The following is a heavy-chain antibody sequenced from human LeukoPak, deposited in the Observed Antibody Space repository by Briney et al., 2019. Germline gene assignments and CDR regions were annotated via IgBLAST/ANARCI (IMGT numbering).Heavy chain of an antibody. J-gene: IGHJ1*01. D-gene: IGHD1-14*01. CDR3: ARLAEGATGDFQH. V-gene: IGHV4-39*07. Sequence: SETLSLTCTVSGGSISSSSYYWGWIRQPPGKGLEWIGSIYYSGSTYYNPSLQSRVTISVDTSKNQFSLKLSSVSAADTAVYYCARLAEGATGDFQHWGQGTLVTVSS. CDR1: GGSISSSSYY. CDR2: IYYSGST.